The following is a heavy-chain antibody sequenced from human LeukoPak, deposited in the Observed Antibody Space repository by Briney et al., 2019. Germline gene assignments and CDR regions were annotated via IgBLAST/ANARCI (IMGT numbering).Heavy chain of an antibody. D-gene: IGHD3-3*01. J-gene: IGHJ4*02. Sequence: GASVKVSCKASGYTFTNYYIHWVRQAPGQGLEWMGWIHPNSDGTNYAQKFKGRVTMTRDTSINTAYLVLSRLRSDDTAIYYCARGGGTFFGVLNDWGQGTLVTVSP. V-gene: IGHV1-2*02. CDR2: IHPNSDGT. CDR3: ARGGGTFFGVLND. CDR1: GYTFTNYY.